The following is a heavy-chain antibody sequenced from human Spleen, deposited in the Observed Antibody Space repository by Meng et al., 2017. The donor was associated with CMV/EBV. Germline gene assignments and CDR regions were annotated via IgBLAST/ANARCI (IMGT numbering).Heavy chain of an antibody. Sequence: SGFRFRGAYMMWVRQAPGKGLEWVGRIKSKGGGGTTDYAAPVKGRFTISREDSKNTVYLQMSRLRAEDTAVYYCSHDSSGYYTFHYWGQGTLVTVSS. CDR3: SHDSSGYYTFHY. J-gene: IGHJ4*02. CDR1: GFRFRGAY. V-gene: IGHV3-15*07. CDR2: IKSKGGGGTT. D-gene: IGHD3-22*01.